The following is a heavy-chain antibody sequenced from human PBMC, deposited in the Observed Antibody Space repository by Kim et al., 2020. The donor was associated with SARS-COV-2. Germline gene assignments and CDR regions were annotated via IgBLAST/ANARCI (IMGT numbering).Heavy chain of an antibody. CDR1: GGSVSSGSTS. CDR2: FHVSGRV. CDR3: ARQPTGYPNWFDP. V-gene: IGHV4-39*01. Sequence: SETLSLTCTVSGGSVSSGSTSWGWVRQPPGKGLEWIGTFHVSGRVYYNASLQSRVTVSVDTSKNHFSLRLTSVTTADTGVYYCARQPTGYPNWFDPWGRGTLVTVSS. J-gene: IGHJ5*02. D-gene: IGHD3-9*01.